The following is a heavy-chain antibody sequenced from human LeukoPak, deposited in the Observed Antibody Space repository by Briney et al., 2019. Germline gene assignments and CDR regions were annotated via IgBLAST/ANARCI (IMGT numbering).Heavy chain of an antibody. CDR3: ARAITPGIAVAGTGDY. J-gene: IGHJ4*02. CDR1: GFTFSSYS. D-gene: IGHD6-19*01. CDR2: ISSSSSYI. Sequence: GGSLRLSCAASGFTFSSYSMNWVRQAPGKGLEWVSSISSSSSYIYYADSVKGRFTISRDNAKNSLYLQMNSLRAEDTAVYYCARAITPGIAVAGTGDYWGQGTLVTVSS. V-gene: IGHV3-21*01.